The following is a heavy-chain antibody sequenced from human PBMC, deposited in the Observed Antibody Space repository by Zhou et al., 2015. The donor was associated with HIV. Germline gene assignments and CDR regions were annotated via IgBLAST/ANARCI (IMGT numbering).Heavy chain of an antibody. D-gene: IGHD6-19*01. Sequence: QVQLVQSGTEVKKPGASVKVSCKASGYTFTDYFIHWVRRAPGQGLEWMGWINLNSGGTDYAQKFQGRVTMTRDTSISTAYMELNRLRSDDTAVLYCARGYSIDWNGPGYWGQGTLITVSS. CDR3: ARGYSIDWNGPGY. V-gene: IGHV1-2*02. CDR2: INLNSGGT. CDR1: GYTFTDYF. J-gene: IGHJ4*02.